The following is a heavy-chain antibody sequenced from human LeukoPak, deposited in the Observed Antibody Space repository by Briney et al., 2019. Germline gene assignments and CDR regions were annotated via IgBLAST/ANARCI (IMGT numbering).Heavy chain of an antibody. CDR2: VSYDGSNK. CDR1: GFTFSNYA. V-gene: IGHV3-30*04. CDR3: AIGDSLGELSSSFEY. Sequence: PGGSLRLSCAASGFTFSNYAMHWVRQAPDKGLEWVAVVSYDGSNKYYGDSVKGRFTVSRDNSKNTLYLQMNSLRAEDTAVYYCAIGDSLGELSSSFEYWGQGIPVTVSS. D-gene: IGHD3-16*02. J-gene: IGHJ4*02.